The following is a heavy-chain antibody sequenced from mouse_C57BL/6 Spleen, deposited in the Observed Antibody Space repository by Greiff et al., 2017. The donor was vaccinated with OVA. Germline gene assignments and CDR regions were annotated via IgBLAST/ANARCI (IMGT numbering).Heavy chain of an antibody. CDR1: GYTFTSYW. V-gene: IGHV1-69*01. CDR3: ARLEGFAY. CDR2: IDPSDSYT. Sequence: VQLQQPGAELVMPGASVKLSCKASGYTFTSYWMHWVKQRPGQGLEWIGEIDPSDSYTNYNQKFKGKSTLTVDKSSSTAYMQLSSLTSEDSAVYYCARLEGFAYWGQGALVTVSA. J-gene: IGHJ3*01.